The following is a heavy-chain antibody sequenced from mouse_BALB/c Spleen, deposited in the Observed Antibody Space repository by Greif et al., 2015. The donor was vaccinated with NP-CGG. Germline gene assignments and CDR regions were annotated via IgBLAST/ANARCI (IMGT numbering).Heavy chain of an antibody. CDR3: ARYDYYGSSYFDV. V-gene: IGHV14-3*02. CDR2: IDPANGNT. CDR1: GFNIKDTY. J-gene: IGHJ1*01. D-gene: IGHD1-1*01. Sequence: VQLQQSGAELVKPGASVKLSCTASGFNIKDTYMHWVKQRPEQGLEWIGRIDPANGNTKYDPKFQGKATITADTSSNTANLQLSSLTSEDTAVYYCARYDYYGSSYFDVWGAGTTVTVSS.